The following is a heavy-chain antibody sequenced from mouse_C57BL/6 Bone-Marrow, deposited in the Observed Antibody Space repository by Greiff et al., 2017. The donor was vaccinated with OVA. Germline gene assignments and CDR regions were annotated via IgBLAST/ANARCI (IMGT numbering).Heavy chain of an antibody. V-gene: IGHV1-55*01. CDR1: GYTFTSYW. D-gene: IGHD2-3*01. CDR2: IYPGSGST. J-gene: IGHJ4*01. Sequence: QVQLQQPGAELVKPGASVKMSCKASGYTFTSYWITWVKQRPGQGLEWIGDIYPGSGSTNYNEKFKSKATLTVDTSSITAYMQLSSLTSEDSAVYYCARDDGYPYAMDYWGQGTSVTVSS. CDR3: ARDDGYPYAMDY.